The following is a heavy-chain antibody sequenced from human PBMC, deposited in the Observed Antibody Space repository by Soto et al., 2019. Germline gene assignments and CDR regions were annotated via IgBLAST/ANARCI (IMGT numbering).Heavy chain of an antibody. CDR3: ETSLQLRKGWAFDH. Sequence: GASVKVSCKASGYTFTSYFMQWVRQAPGQGLEWVGIISPSDGTTSYAQKFQGRVTMTRDTSTSTVYMDLRSLRFEDTAVYYCETSLQLRKGWAFDHWGQGTLVTVSS. CDR2: ISPSDGTT. J-gene: IGHJ4*02. V-gene: IGHV1-46*01. CDR1: GYTFTSYF. D-gene: IGHD1-7*01.